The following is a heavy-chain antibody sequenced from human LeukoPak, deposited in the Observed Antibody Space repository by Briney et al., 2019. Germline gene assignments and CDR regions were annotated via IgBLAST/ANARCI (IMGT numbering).Heavy chain of an antibody. J-gene: IGHJ4*02. D-gene: IGHD5-24*01. CDR1: GFTFSSYA. Sequence: GGSLRLSCAASGFTFSSYAMSWVRQAPGKGLEWVGRIKSKTDGGTTDYAAPVKGRFTISRDNSKNTLYLQMNSLRAEDTAVYYCASNLLMAISYYFDYWGQGTLVTVSS. V-gene: IGHV3-15*01. CDR3: ASNLLMAISYYFDY. CDR2: IKSKTDGGTT.